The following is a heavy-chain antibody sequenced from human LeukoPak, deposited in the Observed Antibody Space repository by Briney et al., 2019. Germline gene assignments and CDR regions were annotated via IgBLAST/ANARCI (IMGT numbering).Heavy chain of an antibody. CDR3: ATTEKNRYYINL. D-gene: IGHD2-21*01. J-gene: IGHJ6*01. V-gene: IGHV4-39*07. CDR2: IYYSGST. Sequence: SETLSLTCTVSGGSISSSSYYWGWIRQPPGKGLEWIGSIYYSGSTYYNPSLKSRVTISVDTSKNQFSLKLSSVTAADTAVYFCATTEKNRYYINLWGPGTTVIVSS. CDR1: GGSISSSSYY.